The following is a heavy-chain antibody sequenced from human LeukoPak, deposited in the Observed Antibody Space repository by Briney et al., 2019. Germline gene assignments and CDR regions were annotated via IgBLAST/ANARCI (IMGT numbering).Heavy chain of an antibody. J-gene: IGHJ4*02. V-gene: IGHV3-66*01. CDR3: ARERPDSRNLDY. CDR1: GFIVRRNH. Sequence: GGSLRLSCTAFGFIVRRNHINWVRQAPGKGLECVSITYSGDTTYYADSVKGRFIISRDDSKNTLSLQMNDLRVEDTAVYYCARERPDSRNLDYWGRGALVTVSS. CDR2: TYSGDTT. D-gene: IGHD1-14*01.